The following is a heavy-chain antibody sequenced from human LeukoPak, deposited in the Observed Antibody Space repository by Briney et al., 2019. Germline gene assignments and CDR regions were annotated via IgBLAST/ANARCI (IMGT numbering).Heavy chain of an antibody. D-gene: IGHD1-14*01. CDR2: IITDSGDT. CDR1: GYSFSAYW. CDR3: ARGGLHHGFDY. Sequence: ASVKVSCKASGYSFSAYWMHWVRQAPGQGLEWMGWIITDSGDTNYAQKFQGRVTMTMGTSISTAYMELSSLSSDDTAVYYCARGGLHHGFDYWGQGTLVTVSS. V-gene: IGHV1-2*02. J-gene: IGHJ4*01.